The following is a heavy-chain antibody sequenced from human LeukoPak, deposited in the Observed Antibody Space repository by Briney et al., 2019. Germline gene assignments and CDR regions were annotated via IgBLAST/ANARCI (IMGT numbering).Heavy chain of an antibody. V-gene: IGHV3-11*04. CDR3: ARAVKWHY. J-gene: IGHJ4*02. Sequence: GGSLRLSCAASGFTFSTYYISWIRQAPGKGLEWISYISGSGTSAIYYADSVQGRFTISRDNAKNSVYLQMNNLRDEDTAVYYCARAVKWHYWGQGVLVTVSS. D-gene: IGHD5-12*01. CDR1: GFTFSTYY. CDR2: ISGSGTSAI.